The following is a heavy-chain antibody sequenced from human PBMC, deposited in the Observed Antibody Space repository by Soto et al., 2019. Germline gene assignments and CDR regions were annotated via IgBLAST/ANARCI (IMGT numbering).Heavy chain of an antibody. CDR2: ISSYNGNT. CDR3: SRYVRHDFWRGSTSRNYAFDS. D-gene: IGHD3-3*01. CDR1: GYIFTNYG. J-gene: IGHJ4*02. V-gene: IGHV1-18*01. Sequence: QVQLVQSGPEVKKPGASVKVSCKASGYIFTNYGITWVRQAPGQGLERMGWISSYNGNTYYAQKFQGRVTMTTDISTTMTYMEVRRLTSDDTAVYYCSRYVRHDFWRGSTSRNYAFDSWGQGTVVTVSS.